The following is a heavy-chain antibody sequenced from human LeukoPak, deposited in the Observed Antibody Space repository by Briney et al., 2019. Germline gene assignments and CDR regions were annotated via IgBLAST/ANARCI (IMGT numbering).Heavy chain of an antibody. J-gene: IGHJ4*02. D-gene: IGHD3-10*01. CDR3: ARDKWSTMVRGALDY. CDR2: ISYDGSNK. V-gene: IGHV3-30-3*01. CDR1: GFTFSSYA. Sequence: GGSLRLSCAASGFTFSSYAMHWVRQAPGKGLEWVAVISYDGSNKYYADSVKGRFTISRDNSKNTLYLQMNSLRAEDTAVYYCARDKWSTMVRGALDYWGQGTLVTVSS.